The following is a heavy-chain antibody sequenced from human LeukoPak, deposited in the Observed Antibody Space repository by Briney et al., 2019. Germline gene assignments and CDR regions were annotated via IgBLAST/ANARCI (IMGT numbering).Heavy chain of an antibody. J-gene: IGHJ4*02. CDR1: GFTFSNFE. D-gene: IGHD6-13*01. V-gene: IGHV3-48*03. CDR3: AREGPYSSSWYVWYFDY. Sequence: GGSLRLSCAASGFTFSNFEMNWVRQAPGKGLEWVSYISTSGSTIYYADSVRGRFTISRDNAKSSLYLQMNSLRAGDTAVYYCAREGPYSSSWYVWYFDYWGQGTLATVSS. CDR2: ISTSGSTI.